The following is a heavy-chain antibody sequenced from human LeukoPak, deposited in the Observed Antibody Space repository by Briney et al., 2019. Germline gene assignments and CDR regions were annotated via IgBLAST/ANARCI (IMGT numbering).Heavy chain of an antibody. CDR1: GFTFDDYA. CDR2: ISWNSGSI. V-gene: IGHV3-9*01. Sequence: GGSLRLSCAASGFTFDDYAIHWVRQAPGKGLEWVSGISWNSGSIGYADSVKGRFTISRDNAKNSLYLQMNSLRAEDTALYYCAKDKHYYGSGTIYDWGQGTLVTVSS. D-gene: IGHD3-10*01. CDR3: AKDKHYYGSGTIYD. J-gene: IGHJ4*02.